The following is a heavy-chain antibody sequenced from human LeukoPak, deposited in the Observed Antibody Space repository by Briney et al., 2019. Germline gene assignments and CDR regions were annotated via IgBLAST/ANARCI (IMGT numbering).Heavy chain of an antibody. D-gene: IGHD2-21*01. CDR2: ISGSGGST. CDR1: GFTFSSYA. J-gene: IGHJ6*03. Sequence: PGGSLRLSCAASGFTFSSYAMSWVRQAPGKGLEWVSAISGSGGSTYYADSVNGRFTTSRDNSKNTLYLQINSLRAEDTAVYYCAKLGDWNYYYYMDVWGKGTTVTVS. CDR3: AKLGDWNYYYYMDV. V-gene: IGHV3-23*01.